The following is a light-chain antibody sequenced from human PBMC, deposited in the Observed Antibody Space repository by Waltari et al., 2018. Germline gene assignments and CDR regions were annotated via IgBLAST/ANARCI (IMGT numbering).Light chain of an antibody. CDR2: DAS. CDR1: QDIKEN. J-gene: IGKJ5*01. Sequence: DIQMTQSPSSLSASVGDRVTITCQASQDIKENINGYHQKPGKAPKVLIYDASNLETGIPSLFSGSGSGTDFSLTISSLQPEDIGTYYCQQFDDLPITFGQGTRLDFK. CDR3: QQFDDLPIT. V-gene: IGKV1-33*01.